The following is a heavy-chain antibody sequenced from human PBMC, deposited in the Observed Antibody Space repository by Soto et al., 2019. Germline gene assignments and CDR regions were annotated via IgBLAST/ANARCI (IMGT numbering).Heavy chain of an antibody. D-gene: IGHD2-15*01. CDR1: GFTFSSYA. J-gene: IGHJ3*02. CDR2: ISGSGGST. CDR3: AKVGGAVVVVAATRLESLEI. V-gene: IGHV3-23*01. Sequence: PGGSLRLSCAASGFTFSSYAMSWVRQAPGKGLEWVSAISGSGGSTYYADSVKGRFTISRDNSKNTLYLQMNSLRAEDTAVYYFAKVGGAVVVVAATRLESLEIWGQGTMVTVSS.